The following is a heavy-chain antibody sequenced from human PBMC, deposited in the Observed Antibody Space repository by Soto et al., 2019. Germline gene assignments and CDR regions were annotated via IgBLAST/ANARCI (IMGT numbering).Heavy chain of an antibody. V-gene: IGHV3-48*02. Sequence: LGLSCAASGLTFRSYSMNWVRQAPGKGLEWVSYISISSRTIYYADSVKGRFTISRDDAKNSLYLQMNSLRDEDTSVYYCARDNGIAGSFDPWGQGTLVTVSS. CDR1: GLTFRSYS. CDR2: ISISSRTI. CDR3: ARDNGIAGSFDP. J-gene: IGHJ5*02. D-gene: IGHD6-13*01.